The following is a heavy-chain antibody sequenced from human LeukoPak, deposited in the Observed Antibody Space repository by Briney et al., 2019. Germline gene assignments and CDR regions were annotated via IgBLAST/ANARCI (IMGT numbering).Heavy chain of an antibody. CDR2: ISASGGVT. Sequence: RTGGSLRLSCAASGFTFSRYGMTWVRQAPGKGLEWVSGISASGGVTYYADSVRGRFILSRDNSKNTLSLEMYSLRAEDTAVYYCAAGAIFSSGGGWGQGTLVTVSS. V-gene: IGHV3-23*01. CDR1: GFTFSRYG. J-gene: IGHJ4*02. D-gene: IGHD3-9*01. CDR3: AAGAIFSSGGG.